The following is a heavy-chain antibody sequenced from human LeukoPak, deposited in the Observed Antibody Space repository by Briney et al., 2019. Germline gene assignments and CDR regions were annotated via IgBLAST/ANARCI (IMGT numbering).Heavy chain of an antibody. D-gene: IGHD1-26*01. V-gene: IGHV4-39*07. CDR3: VRRGTTTR. CDR2: IYYSGST. J-gene: IGHJ4*02. Sequence: SETLSPTCSVSGGSISSSNYYWGWIRQPPGKGLEWIGSIYYSGSTYYNPSLKSRVTMSVDTSKDQFSLKLTSVTAADTAVYHCVRRGTTTRRGQGTLVTVSS. CDR1: GGSISSSNYY.